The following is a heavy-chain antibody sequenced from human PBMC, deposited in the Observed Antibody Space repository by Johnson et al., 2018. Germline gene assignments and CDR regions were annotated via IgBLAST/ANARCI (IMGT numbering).Heavy chain of an antibody. Sequence: VQLVQSGGGLVQXGRSLRLXCAASGFTFDDYAMHWVRPAPGKGLEWVSGMSWNSGSIGYGDSVKGRFPISREHSKNTLYLQMNSLRAEETAVYYWAKGHDIAVADYYYMDVWGKGTTVTVSS. V-gene: IGHV3-9*01. CDR1: GFTFDDYA. CDR2: MSWNSGSI. J-gene: IGHJ6*03. CDR3: AKGHDIAVADYYYMDV. D-gene: IGHD6-19*01.